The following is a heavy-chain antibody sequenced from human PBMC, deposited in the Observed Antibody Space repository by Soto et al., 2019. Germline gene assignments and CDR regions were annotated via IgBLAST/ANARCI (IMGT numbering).Heavy chain of an antibody. CDR1: GLTFSTYG. Sequence: PGGSLRLSCVVSGLTFSTYGMHWVRQAPGKGLEWVAVISYDVRKTHYADSVRGRFTISRDNSKSTLYLQMNDLRADDTALYYCAKDSLGGMGTVMMPGPDWGQGTLVTVSS. CDR3: AKDSLGGMGTVMMPGPD. V-gene: IGHV3-30*18. D-gene: IGHD4-17*01. CDR2: ISYDVRKT. J-gene: IGHJ4*02.